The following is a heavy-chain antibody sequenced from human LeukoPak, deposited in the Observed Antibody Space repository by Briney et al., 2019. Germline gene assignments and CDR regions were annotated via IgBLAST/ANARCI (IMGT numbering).Heavy chain of an antibody. Sequence: SETLSLTCTVSGGSIGSYYWSWIRQPPGKGPECIGYIYYSGNTNYNPSLKSRVTILVDASKNQFSLKLTSVTAADTAVYYCARFSSGRPRVFDLWGRGTLVTVSS. CDR1: GGSIGSYY. D-gene: IGHD3-22*01. CDR2: IYYSGNT. J-gene: IGHJ2*01. V-gene: IGHV4-59*01. CDR3: ARFSSGRPRVFDL.